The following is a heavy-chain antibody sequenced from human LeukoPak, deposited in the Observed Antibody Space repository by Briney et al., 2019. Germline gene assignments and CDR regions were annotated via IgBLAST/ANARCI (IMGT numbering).Heavy chain of an antibody. Sequence: SETLSLTCTVSGNSISSGDNYWSWLRQPAGKGLEWIGSIYHSGSTYYNPSLKSRVTISVDTSKNQFSLKLSSVTAADTAVYYCARSYCSGGSCYRYYFDYWGQGTLVTVSS. D-gene: IGHD2-15*01. CDR3: ARSYCSGGSCYRYYFDY. J-gene: IGHJ4*02. CDR1: GNSISSGDNY. CDR2: IYHSGST. V-gene: IGHV4-38-2*02.